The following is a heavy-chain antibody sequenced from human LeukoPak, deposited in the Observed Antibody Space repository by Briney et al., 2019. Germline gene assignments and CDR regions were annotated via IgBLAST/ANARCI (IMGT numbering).Heavy chain of an antibody. CDR1: GFTFSSYA. Sequence: GGSLRLSCSASGFTFSSYAMHWVRQAPGKGLEYVSAISSNGGSTYYADSVKGRFTISRDNAKNSLYLQMNSLRAEDTAVYYCARGRSGSYSFDYWGQGTLVTVSS. CDR2: ISSNGGST. D-gene: IGHD3-10*01. J-gene: IGHJ4*02. CDR3: ARGRSGSYSFDY. V-gene: IGHV3-64*04.